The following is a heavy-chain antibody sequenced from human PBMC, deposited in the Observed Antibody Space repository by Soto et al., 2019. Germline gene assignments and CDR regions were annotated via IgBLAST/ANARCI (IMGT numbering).Heavy chain of an antibody. Sequence: GESLKISCKGSGYSFTNFWIGWVRQMPGKGLEWMGIIYPGDSDTRYTPSFQGQVAISADKSISTAYLQWSSLKASDTAMYYCARGLVVAGTINWLYFDYWGQGALVPVSS. CDR2: IYPGDSDT. D-gene: IGHD6-19*01. V-gene: IGHV5-51*01. J-gene: IGHJ4*02. CDR3: ARGLVVAGTINWLYFDY. CDR1: GYSFTNFW.